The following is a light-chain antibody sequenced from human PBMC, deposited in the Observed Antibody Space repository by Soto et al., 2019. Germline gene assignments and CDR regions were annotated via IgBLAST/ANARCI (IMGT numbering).Light chain of an antibody. Sequence: QSALTQPASVSGSPGQSITISCTGSSSDVGGYNYVSWYQQHPGKAPKLMIYEVVNRPSGVSNRFSGSKSGNTASLTISGLQAEDEADYYCSSYTTDISPYVFGTGTKLTVL. CDR3: SSYTTDISPYV. J-gene: IGLJ1*01. CDR2: EVV. V-gene: IGLV2-14*01. CDR1: SSDVGGYNY.